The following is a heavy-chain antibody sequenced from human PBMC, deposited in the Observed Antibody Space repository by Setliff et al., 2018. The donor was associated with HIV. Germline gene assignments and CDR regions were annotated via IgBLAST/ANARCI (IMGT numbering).Heavy chain of an antibody. CDR3: ARALYGDYGGDINWFDP. V-gene: IGHV7-4-1*02. CDR2: INTNTGSP. Sequence: GASVKVSCKASGYTFTSYYMHWVRQAPGQGLEWMGWINTNTGSPTYAQAFTGRFVFSVDTSVTTAYLQISSLKAEDTAVYYCARALYGDYGGDINWFDPWGQGTLVTVSS. J-gene: IGHJ5*02. CDR1: GYTFTSYY. D-gene: IGHD4-17*01.